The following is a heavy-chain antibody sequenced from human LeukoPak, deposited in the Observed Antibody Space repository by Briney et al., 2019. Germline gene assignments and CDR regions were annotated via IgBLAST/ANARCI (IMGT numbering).Heavy chain of an antibody. CDR3: AREPPREAFDI. CDR2: ISSSGSTI. Sequence: QPGGSLRLSCAGSGFTFSSYEMNWVRQAPGKGLEWVSYISSSGSTIYYADSVKGRFTISRDNAKNSLYLQMNSLRAEDTAVYYCAREPPREAFDIWGQGTMVTVSS. V-gene: IGHV3-48*03. CDR1: GFTFSSYE. J-gene: IGHJ3*02.